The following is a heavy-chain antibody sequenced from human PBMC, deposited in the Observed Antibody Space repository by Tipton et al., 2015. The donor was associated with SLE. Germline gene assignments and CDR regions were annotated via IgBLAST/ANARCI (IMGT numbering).Heavy chain of an antibody. Sequence: TLSLTCTVSGGSISSSSYYWGWIRQPPGKGLEWIGSIYYSGSTYYNPSLKSRVTISVDTSKNQFSLKLGSVTAADTAVYYRAREDLQAYWGQGTLVTVSS. J-gene: IGHJ1*01. CDR2: IYYSGST. CDR1: GGSISSSSYY. CDR3: AREDLQAY. V-gene: IGHV4-39*07.